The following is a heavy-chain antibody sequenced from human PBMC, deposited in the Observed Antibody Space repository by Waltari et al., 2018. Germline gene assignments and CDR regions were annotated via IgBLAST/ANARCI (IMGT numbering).Heavy chain of an antibody. CDR1: GGSISSYY. CDR2: IYYSGST. Sequence: QVQLQASGPGLVKPSETLSLTCPVSGGSISSYYWSWIRQPPGKGLEWIGYIYYSGSTNYNPSLKSRVTISGDTSKNQFSLKLSSVTAADTAVYYCARALYYVWGSYREYYFDYWGQGTLVTVSS. J-gene: IGHJ4*02. CDR3: ARALYYVWGSYREYYFDY. V-gene: IGHV4-59*01. D-gene: IGHD3-16*02.